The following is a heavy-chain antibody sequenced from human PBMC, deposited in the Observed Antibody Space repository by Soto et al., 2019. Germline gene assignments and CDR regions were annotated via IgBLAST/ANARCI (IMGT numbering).Heavy chain of an antibody. CDR3: ARTSASRGYYFDC. CDR1: GGSISSGDYY. J-gene: IGHJ4*02. Sequence: PSETLSLTCTVSGGSISSGDYYWSWIRQPPGKGLEWIGYIYYSGSTYYNPSLKSRVTISVDTSKNQFSLKLSSVTAADTAVYYCARTSASRGYYFDCWGQGTLVTVSS. CDR2: IYYSGST. D-gene: IGHD3-22*01. V-gene: IGHV4-30-4*01.